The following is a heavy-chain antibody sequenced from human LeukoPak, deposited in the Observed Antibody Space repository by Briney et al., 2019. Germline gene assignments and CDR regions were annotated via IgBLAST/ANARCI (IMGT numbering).Heavy chain of an antibody. J-gene: IGHJ1*01. Sequence: PSETLSLTCAVSGGSFSGYYWSWIRQPPGKGLEWIGEINHSGSTNYNPSLKSRVTISVDTSKNQFSLKLSSVTAADTAVYYCARVKSYGGYSSKYFQHWGQGTLVTVSS. V-gene: IGHV4-34*01. CDR2: INHSGST. CDR1: GGSFSGYY. D-gene: IGHD4-23*01. CDR3: ARVKSYGGYSSKYFQH.